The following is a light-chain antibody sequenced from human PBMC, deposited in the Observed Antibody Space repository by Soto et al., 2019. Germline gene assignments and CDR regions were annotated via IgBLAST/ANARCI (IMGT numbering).Light chain of an antibody. CDR3: QQYNYWWT. CDR1: QSVSSD. CDR2: GAS. V-gene: IGKV3-15*01. J-gene: IGKJ1*01. Sequence: EIVMTQSPATLSVSPGERATLSCRARQSVSSDFAWYQQKPGQAPRLLIYGASTRATAIPARFSGSGSGTEFTLTISSLQSEDFAVYYCQQYNYWWTFGQGTKVEIK.